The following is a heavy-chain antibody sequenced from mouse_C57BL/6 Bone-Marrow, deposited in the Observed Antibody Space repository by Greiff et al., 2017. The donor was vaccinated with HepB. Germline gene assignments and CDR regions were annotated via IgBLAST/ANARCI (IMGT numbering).Heavy chain of an antibody. CDR3: TRGRKFLYAMDY. V-gene: IGHV5S21*01. J-gene: IGHJ4*01. Sequence: EVKLVESGEGLVKPGGSLKLSCAASGFTFSSYAMSWVRQTPEKRLEWVAYISSGGDYIYYADTVKGRFTISRDNARNTLYLQMSSLKSEDTAMYYCTRGRKFLYAMDYWGQGTSVTVSS. CDR2: ISSGGDYI. CDR1: GFTFSSYA.